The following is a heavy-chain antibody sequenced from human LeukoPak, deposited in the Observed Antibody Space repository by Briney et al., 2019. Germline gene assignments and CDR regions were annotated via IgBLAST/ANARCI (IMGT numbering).Heavy chain of an antibody. D-gene: IGHD6-19*01. CDR1: GFSVSSNY. J-gene: IGHJ4*02. V-gene: IGHV3-53*01. CDR2: IYSDGRT. Sequence: GGSLRLSCAVSGFSVSSNYMSWVRQAQGKGLEWVSVIYSDGRTYYADSVKGRLTISRDNSKNTLYLQMNSLRAEDTAVYYWARDPTDSGLGDYWGQGTLVTVSS. CDR3: ARDPTDSGLGDY.